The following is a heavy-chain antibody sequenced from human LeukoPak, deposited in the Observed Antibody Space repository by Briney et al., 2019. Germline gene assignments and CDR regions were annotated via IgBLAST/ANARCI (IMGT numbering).Heavy chain of an antibody. CDR2: ISTYNGNT. D-gene: IGHD5-18*01. V-gene: IGHV1-18*01. CDR1: GYTFTTYG. CDR3: ARDRMDTGTYFDY. Sequence: GASVKVSCKSSGYTFTTYGITRVRQAPGQGLEWMGWISTYNGNTNYAQKLQGRVTMTTDTSTSTAYMELRSLRSDDTAMYYCARDRMDTGTYFDYWGLGTLVTVSS. J-gene: IGHJ4*02.